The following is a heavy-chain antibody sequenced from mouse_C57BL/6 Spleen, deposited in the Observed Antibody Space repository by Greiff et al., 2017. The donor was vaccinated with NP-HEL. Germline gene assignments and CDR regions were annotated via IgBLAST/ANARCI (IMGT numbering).Heavy chain of an antibody. Sequence: QVQLQQSGPGLVAPSQSLSITCTVSGFSLTSYAISWVRQPPGKGLEWLGVIWTGGGTNYNSALKSRLSISKDNSKSQVFLKMNSLQTDDTARYYCARGEIYYDYEGYFDVWGTGTTVTVSS. CDR3: ARGEIYYDYEGYFDV. CDR2: IWTGGGT. CDR1: GFSLTSYA. J-gene: IGHJ1*03. V-gene: IGHV2-9-1*01. D-gene: IGHD2-4*01.